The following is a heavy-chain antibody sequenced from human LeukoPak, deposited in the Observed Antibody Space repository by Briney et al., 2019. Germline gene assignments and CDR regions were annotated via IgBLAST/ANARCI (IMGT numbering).Heavy chain of an antibody. D-gene: IGHD3-22*01. J-gene: IGHJ6*02. CDR2: IYSGGST. Sequence: PGGSLRLSCAASGSTVSSNYMSWVRQAPGKGLEWVSVIYSGGSTYYADSVKGRFTISRDNSKNTLYLQMNSLRAEDTAVYYCARTPPYDSSGHRNKDYYYYYGMDVWGQGTTVTVSS. V-gene: IGHV3-53*01. CDR3: ARTPPYDSSGHRNKDYYYYYGMDV. CDR1: GSTVSSNY.